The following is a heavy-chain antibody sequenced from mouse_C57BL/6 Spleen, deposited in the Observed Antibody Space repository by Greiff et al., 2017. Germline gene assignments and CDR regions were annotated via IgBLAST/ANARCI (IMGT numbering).Heavy chain of an antibody. V-gene: IGHV5-17*01. CDR3: ARFDYGSDYFDY. D-gene: IGHD1-1*01. J-gene: IGHJ2*01. Sequence: EVQLVESGGGLVKPGGSLKLSCAASGFTFSDYGMHWVRQAPEKGLEWVAYISSGSSTIYYADTVKGRFTISRDNAKNTLFLQMTSLRSEDTAMYYCARFDYGSDYFDYWGQGTTLTVSS. CDR1: GFTFSDYG. CDR2: ISSGSSTI.